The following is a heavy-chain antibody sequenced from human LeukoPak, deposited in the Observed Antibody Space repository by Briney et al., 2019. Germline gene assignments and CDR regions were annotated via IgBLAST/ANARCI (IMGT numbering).Heavy chain of an antibody. CDR3: AKDRSLSVRHLDY. CDR1: GFTFSIYW. D-gene: IGHD1-1*01. CDR2: INQDGSQK. Sequence: GGSLRLSCAASGFTFSIYWMSWVRQAPGKGLEWVANINQDGSQKYYVDSVKGRFTISRDNAKNTLHLQMNSLRAEDTAVYYCAKDRSLSVRHLDYWGQGTLVTVSS. J-gene: IGHJ4*02. V-gene: IGHV3-7*01.